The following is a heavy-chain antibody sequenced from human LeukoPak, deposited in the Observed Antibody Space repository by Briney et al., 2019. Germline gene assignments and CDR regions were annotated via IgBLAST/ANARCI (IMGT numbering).Heavy chain of an antibody. V-gene: IGHV3-21*01. D-gene: IGHD2-15*01. J-gene: IGHJ6*03. CDR1: GFTFSIYS. CDR2: ISSSSSYI. Sequence: PGGSLRLSCAASGFTFSIYSMNWVRQAPGKGLEWVSSISSSSSYIYYADSVKGRLTISREYSKKTLYLQMKSLRAEYTAVYYCVRGSCYSCYMDVWGKGTTVTISS. CDR3: VRGSCYSCYMDV.